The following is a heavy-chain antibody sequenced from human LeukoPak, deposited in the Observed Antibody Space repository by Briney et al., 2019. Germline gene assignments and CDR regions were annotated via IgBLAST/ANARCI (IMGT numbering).Heavy chain of an antibody. Sequence: GGSLKISCKSSGFNSRSHWIAWVRQKPGKGLEWMGIIYPGDSDTRYSPSFQGQVTISADKSISTAYLQWSSLKASDTAMYYCARHTGKGYSYGTDFDYWGQGTLVTVSS. CDR3: ARHTGKGYSYGTDFDY. D-gene: IGHD5-18*01. V-gene: IGHV5-51*01. J-gene: IGHJ4*02. CDR2: IYPGDSDT. CDR1: GFNSRSHW.